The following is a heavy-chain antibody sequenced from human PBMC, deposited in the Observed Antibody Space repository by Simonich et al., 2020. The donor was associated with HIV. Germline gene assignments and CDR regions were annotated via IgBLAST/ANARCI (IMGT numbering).Heavy chain of an antibody. V-gene: IGHV3-74*01. CDR3: ARDKGCSGDTCYYDYYYYGMDV. Sequence: EVQLVESGGGLVQPGGSLRLSCAASGFTFSSYWMHWVRQAPGKGLVLVQHIHSDGSSTRYADSVKGRFTLSRDNAKNTLYLQMNRLRAEDTAVYYCARDKGCSGDTCYYDYYYYGMDVWGQGTTVTVSS. J-gene: IGHJ6*02. CDR2: IHSDGSST. CDR1: GFTFSSYW. D-gene: IGHD2-15*01.